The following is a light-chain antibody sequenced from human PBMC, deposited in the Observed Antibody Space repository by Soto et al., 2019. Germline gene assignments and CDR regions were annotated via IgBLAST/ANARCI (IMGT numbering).Light chain of an antibody. CDR1: QSINSNY. CDR2: GAS. CDR3: QQYDSSPRT. J-gene: IGKJ1*01. Sequence: EIVLTQSPGTLSLSPGERATLSCRASQSINSNYLAWYQQKPGQGPRPLMYGASSRATGIPDRFSGSGSGTDFTLTIIRLEPEDFAVYYCQQYDSSPRTFGQGPKVEIK. V-gene: IGKV3-20*01.